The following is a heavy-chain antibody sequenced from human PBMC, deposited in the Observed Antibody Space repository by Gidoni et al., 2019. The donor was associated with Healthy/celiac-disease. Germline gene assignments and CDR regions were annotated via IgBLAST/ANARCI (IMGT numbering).Heavy chain of an antibody. J-gene: IGHJ4*02. Sequence: QLQLQESCPGLVKPSETLSLTCTVPGGSISSSSYYWGWIRQPPGKGLEWIGSIYYSGSTYSNPSLKSRVTISVDTSKNQFSLKLSSVTAADTAVYYCARPDYDFWSGWYYWGQGTLVTVSS. CDR1: GGSISSSSYY. CDR3: ARPDYDFWSGWYY. CDR2: IYYSGST. V-gene: IGHV4-39*01. D-gene: IGHD3-3*01.